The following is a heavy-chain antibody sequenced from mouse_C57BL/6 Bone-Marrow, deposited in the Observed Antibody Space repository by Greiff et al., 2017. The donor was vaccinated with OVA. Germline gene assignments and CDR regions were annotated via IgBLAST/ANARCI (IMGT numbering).Heavy chain of an antibody. V-gene: IGHV5-4*01. CDR3: ARDGPPYDYDGAWFAY. J-gene: IGHJ3*01. CDR1: GFTFSSYA. CDR2: ISDGGSYT. D-gene: IGHD2-4*01. Sequence: EVKVVESGGGLVKPGGSLKLSCAASGFTFSSYAMSWVRQTPEKRLEWVATISDGGSYTYYPDNVKGRFTISRDNAKNNLYLQMSHLKSEDTARYYCARDGPPYDYDGAWFAYWGQGTLVTVSA.